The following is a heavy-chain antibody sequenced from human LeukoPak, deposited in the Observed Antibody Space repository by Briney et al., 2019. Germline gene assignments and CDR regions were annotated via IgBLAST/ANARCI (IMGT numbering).Heavy chain of an antibody. V-gene: IGHV3-30-3*01. CDR1: GFTFSSYA. J-gene: IGHJ4*02. Sequence: GRSLRLSCAASGFTFSSYAMHWVRQAPGKGLEWVAVISYDGSNKYYADSVKGRFTISRDNSKNTLYLQMNSLRAEDTAVYYCARDSSGWSPADLDYWGQGTLVTVSS. D-gene: IGHD6-19*01. CDR3: ARDSSGWSPADLDY. CDR2: ISYDGSNK.